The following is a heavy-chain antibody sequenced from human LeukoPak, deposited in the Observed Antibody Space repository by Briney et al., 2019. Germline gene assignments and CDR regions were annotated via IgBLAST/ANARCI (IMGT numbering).Heavy chain of an antibody. V-gene: IGHV1-69*05. Sequence: SVTVSCKASGGTFSSYAISWVRQAPGQGLEWMGGIIPIFGTANYAQKFQGRVTITTDETTSTAYMELSSLRSEDTAVYYCAREWISGGSGSYIRDYWGQGILVTVSS. J-gene: IGHJ4*02. CDR1: GGTFSSYA. D-gene: IGHD3-10*01. CDR3: AREWISGGSGSYIRDY. CDR2: IIPIFGTA.